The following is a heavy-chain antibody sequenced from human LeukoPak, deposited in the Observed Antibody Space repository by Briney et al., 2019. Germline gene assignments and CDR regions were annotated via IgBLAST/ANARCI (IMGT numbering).Heavy chain of an antibody. J-gene: IGHJ4*02. CDR3: ARGYCSGGSCYSREFDY. CDR2: INHSGST. CDR1: GGSFSGYY. D-gene: IGHD2-15*01. Sequence: SETLSLTCAVYGGSFSGYYWSWIRQPPGKGLEWIGEINHSGSTNYNPSLKSRVTISVDTPKNQFSLKLSSVTAADTAVYYCARGYCSGGSCYSREFDYWGQGTLVTVSS. V-gene: IGHV4-34*01.